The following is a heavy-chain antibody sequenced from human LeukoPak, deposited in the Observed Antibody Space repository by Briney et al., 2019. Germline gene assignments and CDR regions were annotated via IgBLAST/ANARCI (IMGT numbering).Heavy chain of an antibody. CDR2: INPSGGST. D-gene: IGHD6-19*01. CDR3: ARFAVHRRITVAGQFGLDY. CDR1: GYIFTSYN. V-gene: IGHV1-46*01. J-gene: IGHJ4*02. Sequence: ASVKVSCKASGYIFTSYNIYWVRQAPGQGLEWMGIINPSGGSTNYAQKFKGRVTMTRDTSTSTVYMELSSLRSEDTAVYYCARFAVHRRITVAGQFGLDYWGQGTLVSLSS.